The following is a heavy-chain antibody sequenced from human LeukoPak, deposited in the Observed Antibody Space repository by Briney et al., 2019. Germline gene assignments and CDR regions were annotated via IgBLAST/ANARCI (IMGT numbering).Heavy chain of an antibody. D-gene: IGHD3-22*01. CDR1: QYTFTDYA. V-gene: IGHV1-3*01. Sequence: ASVKVSCKASQYTFTDYAVHWVRQAPGQRLDWMGWISGGSGNTKYSPEFQGRVTITRDTSASTAYMELSSLRSEDTAVYYCANPRYDSSGYYYVDWGQGTLVTVSS. CDR3: ANPRYDSSGYYYVD. CDR2: ISGGSGNT. J-gene: IGHJ4*02.